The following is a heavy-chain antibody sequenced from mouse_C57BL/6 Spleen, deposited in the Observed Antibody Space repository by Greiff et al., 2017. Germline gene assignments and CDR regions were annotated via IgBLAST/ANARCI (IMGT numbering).Heavy chain of an antibody. Sequence: QVQLQQSGAELVKPGASVKISCKASGYTFTDYYINWVKQRPGQGLEWIGKIGPGSGSTYYNAKFKGKATLTADKSSSTAYMQLSSLTSEDSAVDVCARWGYYGSSYDFDYWGQGTTLTVSS. J-gene: IGHJ2*01. V-gene: IGHV1-77*01. CDR1: GYTFTDYY. CDR3: ARWGYYGSSYDFDY. D-gene: IGHD1-1*01. CDR2: IGPGSGST.